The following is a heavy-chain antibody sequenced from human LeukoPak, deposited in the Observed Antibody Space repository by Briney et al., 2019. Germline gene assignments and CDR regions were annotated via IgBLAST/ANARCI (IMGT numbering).Heavy chain of an antibody. CDR2: IHDSGRT. CDR3: ARAGIAVAGTFAFDI. CDR1: GGSLSNYY. V-gene: IGHV4-59*01. Sequence: SETLSLTCTVSGGSLSNYYWSWIRRLPGKELEWIGHIHDSGRTTYNPSLKSRVTISVDTSKNQFSLKLSSVTAADTAVYYCARAGIAVAGTFAFDIWGQGTMVTVSS. D-gene: IGHD6-19*01. J-gene: IGHJ3*02.